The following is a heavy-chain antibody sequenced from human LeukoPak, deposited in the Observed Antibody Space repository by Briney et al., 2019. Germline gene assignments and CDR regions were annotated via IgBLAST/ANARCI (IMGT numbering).Heavy chain of an antibody. V-gene: IGHV4-4*02. Sequence: SETLSLTCAVSGDSITTSRWWSWARPPPGKGLEWIGEIYHGGTTNYNPSLKSRVIMSVDKSKNHFSLKLTSVTAADTAVYYSATYLYGSVYGSYYFEYWGQGTLVTVSS. D-gene: IGHD5/OR15-5a*01. CDR1: GDSITTSRW. CDR3: ATYLYGSVYGSYYFEY. CDR2: IYHGGTT. J-gene: IGHJ4*02.